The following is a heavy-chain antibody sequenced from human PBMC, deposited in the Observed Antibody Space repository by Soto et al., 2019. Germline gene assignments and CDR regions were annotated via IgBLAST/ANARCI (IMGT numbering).Heavy chain of an antibody. V-gene: IGHV3-23*01. J-gene: IGHJ6*02. CDR3: AKDIGRSGGSRNRIRGYYYGMDV. CDR2: ISGSGGST. D-gene: IGHD2-15*01. CDR1: GFTFSSYA. Sequence: GGSLRLSCAASGFTFSSYAMSWVRQAPGKGLEWVSAISGSGGSTYYADSVKGRFTISRDNSKNTLYLQMNSLRAEDTAVYYCAKDIGRSGGSRNRIRGYYYGMDVWGQGTTVTVSS.